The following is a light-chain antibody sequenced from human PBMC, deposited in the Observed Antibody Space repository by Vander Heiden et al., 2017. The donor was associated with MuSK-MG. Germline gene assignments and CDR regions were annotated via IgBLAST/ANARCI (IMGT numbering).Light chain of an antibody. Sequence: EIVLTQSPATLSLSPGERATLSCRASQSVNTYVAWYQHKPGQAPRLLIYDASDRATGIPARFSGSGSGTDFTLTISSLEPEDSAVYYCLQHSDWPPLTFGGGTKVEIK. CDR2: DAS. CDR1: QSVNTY. J-gene: IGKJ4*01. CDR3: LQHSDWPPLT. V-gene: IGKV3-11*01.